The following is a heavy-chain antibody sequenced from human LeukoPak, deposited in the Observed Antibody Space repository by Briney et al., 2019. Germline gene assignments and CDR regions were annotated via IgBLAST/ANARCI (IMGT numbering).Heavy chain of an antibody. CDR1: GFTFSDYE. Sequence: GGSLRLSCAASGFTFSDYEMNWVRQAPGKGLEWVSYISSSGSTINYADSVKGRFTISRDNAKNSLYLQMNSLRAEDTAVYYCAKENVARWLVREWYYFDYWGQGTLVTVSS. V-gene: IGHV3-48*03. CDR2: ISSSGSTI. D-gene: IGHD6-19*01. CDR3: AKENVARWLVREWYYFDY. J-gene: IGHJ4*02.